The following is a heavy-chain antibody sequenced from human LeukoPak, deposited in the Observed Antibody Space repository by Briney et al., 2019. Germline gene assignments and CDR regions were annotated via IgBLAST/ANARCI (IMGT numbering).Heavy chain of an antibody. V-gene: IGHV3-48*03. CDR3: AREALWFGELLLPDAFDI. Sequence: GGSLRLSCAASGFTFSSYEMNWVRQAPGKGLEWVSYISSSGSTIYHADSVKGRFTISRDNAKNSLYLQMNSLRAEDTAVYYCAREALWFGELLLPDAFDIWGQGTMVTVSS. D-gene: IGHD3-10*01. CDR2: ISSSGSTI. CDR1: GFTFSSYE. J-gene: IGHJ3*02.